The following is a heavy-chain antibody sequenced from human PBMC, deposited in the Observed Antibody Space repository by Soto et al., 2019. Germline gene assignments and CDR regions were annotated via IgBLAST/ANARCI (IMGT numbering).Heavy chain of an antibody. Sequence: SETLSLTCTVSGGSISSGGYYWSWIRQHPGKGLEWIGYIYYSGSTYYNPSLRSRVTISVDTSKNQFSLKLSSVTAADTAVYYCATVKTAAASYYYGMDVWGQGTTVTVSS. D-gene: IGHD6-13*01. CDR1: GGSISSGGYY. CDR2: IYYSGST. J-gene: IGHJ6*02. CDR3: ATVKTAAASYYYGMDV. V-gene: IGHV4-31*03.